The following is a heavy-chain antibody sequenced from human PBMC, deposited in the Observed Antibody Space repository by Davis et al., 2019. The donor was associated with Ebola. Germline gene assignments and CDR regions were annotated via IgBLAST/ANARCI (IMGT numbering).Heavy chain of an antibody. CDR3: VKDQYKFCSGSDCPAVCDS. CDR2: ISASGRNT. D-gene: IGHD2-21*02. CDR1: GFTFTSYA. J-gene: IGHJ4*02. V-gene: IGHV3-23*01. Sequence: GESLKISCAASGFTFTSYAMSWVRQAPGKGLEWVAVISASGRNTDYGDSVKGRITISRDNSKNTLYLQMNSLRADDTAVYYCVKDQYKFCSGSDCPAVCDSWGQGTLVTVSS.